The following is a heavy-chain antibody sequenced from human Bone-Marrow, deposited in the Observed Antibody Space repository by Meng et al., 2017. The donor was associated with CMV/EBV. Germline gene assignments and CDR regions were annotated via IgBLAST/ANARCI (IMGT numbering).Heavy chain of an antibody. J-gene: IGHJ6*02. D-gene: IGHD2-2*01. CDR2: IIPILGIA. Sequence: SVKVSCKASGGTFSSYAISWVRQAPGQGLEWMGGIIPILGIANYAQKFQGRVTITADKSTSTAYMELSSLRSEDTAVYYCARDGLGPYCSSTSCQRSGRYYYGMDVWGQGTTVTVSS. CDR3: ARDGLGPYCSSTSCQRSGRYYYGMDV. V-gene: IGHV1-69*10. CDR1: GGTFSSYA.